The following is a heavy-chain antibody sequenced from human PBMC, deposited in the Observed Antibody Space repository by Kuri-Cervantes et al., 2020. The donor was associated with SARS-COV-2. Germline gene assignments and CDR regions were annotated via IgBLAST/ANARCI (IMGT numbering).Heavy chain of an antibody. CDR3: AGQPYSYDSSGYQGTWSKWFDP. D-gene: IGHD3-22*01. CDR2: IDPSDSNV. CDR1: GYSFTSYR. Sequence: GESLKISCQGSGYSFTSYRINWVRQMPGKGLEWLGDIDPSDSNVNYNPSFQGHVIISVDKSISIVYLQWNSLRASDTAMYYCAGQPYSYDSSGYQGTWSKWFDPWGQGTLVTVSS. J-gene: IGHJ5*02. V-gene: IGHV5-10-1*01.